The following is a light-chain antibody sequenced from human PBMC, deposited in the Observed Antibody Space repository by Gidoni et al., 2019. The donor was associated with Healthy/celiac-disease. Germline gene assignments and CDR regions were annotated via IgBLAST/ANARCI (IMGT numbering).Light chain of an antibody. Sequence: SFDLTHPPLASVPPGQTASITSSGDKLVDKYACWYQQKPGQSPVLVIYQDSKRPSGIPERFSGSNSGNTATLTISGTQAMDEADYYCQAWDSSTVVFGRGTKLTVL. CDR1: KLVDKY. CDR2: QDS. V-gene: IGLV3-1*01. J-gene: IGLJ2*01. CDR3: QAWDSSTVV.